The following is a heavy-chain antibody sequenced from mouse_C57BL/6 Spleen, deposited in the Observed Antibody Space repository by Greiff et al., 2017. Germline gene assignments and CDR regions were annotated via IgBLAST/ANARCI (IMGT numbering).Heavy chain of an antibody. CDR1: GYTFTSYW. Sequence: QVQLKQPGTELVKPGASVKLSCKASGYTFTSYWMHWVKQRPGQGLEWIGNINPSNGGTNYNEKFKSKATLTVDKSSSTAYMQLSSLTSEDSAVYYCARSSLDSKAWFAYWGQGTLVTVSA. J-gene: IGHJ3*01. CDR3: ARSSLDSKAWFAY. V-gene: IGHV1-53*01. CDR2: INPSNGGT. D-gene: IGHD2-5*01.